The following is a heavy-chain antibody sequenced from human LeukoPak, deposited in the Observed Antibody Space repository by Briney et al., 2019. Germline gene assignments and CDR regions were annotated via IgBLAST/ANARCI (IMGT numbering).Heavy chain of an antibody. Sequence: PSETLSLTCTVSGDSIRSYYWSWIRQPAGKGLEWIGRVYTSGSTNYNPSLKSRVTISVDTSKNQISLKLSSVTAADTTVYYCARAPERWYSYGSYTYYYMDVWGKGTTVTVSS. CDR3: ARAPERWYSYGSYTYYYMDV. D-gene: IGHD5-18*01. CDR2: VYTSGST. CDR1: GDSIRSYY. V-gene: IGHV4-4*07. J-gene: IGHJ6*03.